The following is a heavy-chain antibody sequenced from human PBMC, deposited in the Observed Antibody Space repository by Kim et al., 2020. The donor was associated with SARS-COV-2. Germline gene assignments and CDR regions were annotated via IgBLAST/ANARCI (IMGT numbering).Heavy chain of an antibody. Sequence: SETLSLTCTVSGCSISSSSYYWGWIRQPPGKGLEWIGSIYYSGSTYYNPSLKSRVTISVDTSKNQFSLKLSSVTAADTAVYYCARRKTGWDAFDIWGQGTMVTVSS. V-gene: IGHV4-39*01. D-gene: IGHD3-9*01. J-gene: IGHJ3*02. CDR1: GCSISSSSYY. CDR2: IYYSGST. CDR3: ARRKTGWDAFDI.